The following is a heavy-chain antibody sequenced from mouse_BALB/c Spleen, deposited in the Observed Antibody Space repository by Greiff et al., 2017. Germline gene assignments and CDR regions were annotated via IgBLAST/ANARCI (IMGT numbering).Heavy chain of an antibody. Sequence: QVQLKQSGPGLVAPSQSLSITCTVSGFSLTSYDISWIRQPPGKGLEWLGVIWTGGGTNYNSAFMSRLSISKDNSKSQVFLKMNSLQTDDTAIYYCVRDGGGYDYDSYYAMDYWGQGTSVTVSS. CDR2: IWTGGGT. J-gene: IGHJ4*01. D-gene: IGHD2-4*01. CDR1: GFSLTSYD. V-gene: IGHV2-9-2*01. CDR3: VRDGGGYDYDSYYAMDY.